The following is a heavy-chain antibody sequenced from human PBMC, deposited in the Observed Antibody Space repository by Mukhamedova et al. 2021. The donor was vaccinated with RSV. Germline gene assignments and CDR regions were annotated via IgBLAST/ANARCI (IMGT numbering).Heavy chain of an antibody. D-gene: IGHD3-10*01. CDR3: ARGGLWFGAHWFDP. Sequence: EWVANIKQDGSEKYYVDSVKGRFTISRDNAKNSLYLQMNSLRAEDTAVYYCARGGLWFGAHWFDPWGQGTLVPVSS. CDR2: IKQDGSEK. J-gene: IGHJ5*02. V-gene: IGHV3-7*03.